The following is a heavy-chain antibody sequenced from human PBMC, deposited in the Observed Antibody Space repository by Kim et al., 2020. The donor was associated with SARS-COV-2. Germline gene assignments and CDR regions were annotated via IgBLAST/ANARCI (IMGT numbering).Heavy chain of an antibody. CDR2: IYYSGST. CDR3: ARGMVAAWFDY. Sequence: SETLSLTCTVSGGSISSGDYYWSWIRQPPGKGLEWIGYIYYSGSTYYNPSLKSRVTISVDTSKNQFSLKLSSVTAADTAVYYCARGMVAAWFDYWGQGTLVTVSS. D-gene: IGHD2-15*01. V-gene: IGHV4-30-4*01. J-gene: IGHJ4*02. CDR1: GGSISSGDYY.